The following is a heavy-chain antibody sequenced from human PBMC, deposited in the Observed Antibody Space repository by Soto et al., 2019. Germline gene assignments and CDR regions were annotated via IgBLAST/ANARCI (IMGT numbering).Heavy chain of an antibody. CDR2: IIPIFGTA. CDR1: GGTFSSYA. Sequence: SVKVSCKASGGTFSSYAISWVRQAPGQGLEWMGGIIPIFGTADYAQKFQGRVTITADESTSTAYLQWTSLKASDTAIYYCTRGSDYDVLTGLYESPPGPDYWGPGTLVTVSS. CDR3: TRGSDYDVLTGLYESPPGPDY. D-gene: IGHD3-9*01. V-gene: IGHV1-69*13. J-gene: IGHJ4*02.